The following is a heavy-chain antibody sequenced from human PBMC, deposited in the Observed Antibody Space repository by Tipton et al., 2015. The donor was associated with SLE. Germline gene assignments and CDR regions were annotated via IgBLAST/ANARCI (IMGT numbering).Heavy chain of an antibody. CDR1: GYTFTSYD. J-gene: IGHJ3*02. V-gene: IGHV1-8*01. D-gene: IGHD2-2*01. Sequence: QLVQSGAEVKKPGASVKVSCKASGYTFTSYDINWVRQATGQGLEWMGWMNPNRGNTGYAQKFQGRVTMTRNTSISTAYMELSSLRSEDTAVYYCARAAGYCSSTSCSRVGAFDIWGQGTMVTVSS. CDR2: MNPNRGNT. CDR3: ARAAGYCSSTSCSRVGAFDI.